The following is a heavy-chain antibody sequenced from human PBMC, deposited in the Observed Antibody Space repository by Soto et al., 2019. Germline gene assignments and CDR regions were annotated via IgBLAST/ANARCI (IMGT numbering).Heavy chain of an antibody. CDR2: ISGSGGGT. J-gene: IGHJ4*02. Sequence: GSLRLSCAASGFTFSSYAMSWVRQAPGKGLEWVSTISGSGGGTYYADSMKGRFTISRDNSKNTLYLQMYSLRVEDTAVYYCARESDHWGQGTLVTAPQ. CDR3: ARESDH. CDR1: GFTFSSYA. V-gene: IGHV3-23*01.